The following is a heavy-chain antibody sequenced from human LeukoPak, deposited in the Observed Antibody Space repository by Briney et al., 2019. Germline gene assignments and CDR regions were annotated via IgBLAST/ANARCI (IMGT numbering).Heavy chain of an antibody. D-gene: IGHD4-23*01. CDR1: VASFVGSF. Sequence: SETLSLTCTVSVASFVGSFWSGFGKPAGKELDWIGRIHTSGSTNYNSSLKTRVAMSLDTSKNQSSLNLTSVTAADTAVYYCARETRESRYFDLWGRGTPVTVSS. V-gene: IGHV4-4*07. CDR2: IHTSGST. J-gene: IGHJ2*01. CDR3: ARETRESRYFDL.